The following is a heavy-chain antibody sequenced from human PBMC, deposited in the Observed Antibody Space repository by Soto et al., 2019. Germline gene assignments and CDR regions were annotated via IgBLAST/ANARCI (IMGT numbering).Heavy chain of an antibody. CDR3: ARVPSPFDFYYAMDV. Sequence: SETLSLTCTVSGGAINSYYWTWIRQPAGKGLEWIGRIYSSGSTKYNPSLQSRVTMSLDTSKNQFSLRLTSVTAADTAVYFCARVPSPFDFYYAMDVWGQGNTVT. D-gene: IGHD3-16*01. J-gene: IGHJ6*02. CDR1: GGAINSYY. CDR2: IYSSGST. V-gene: IGHV4-4*07.